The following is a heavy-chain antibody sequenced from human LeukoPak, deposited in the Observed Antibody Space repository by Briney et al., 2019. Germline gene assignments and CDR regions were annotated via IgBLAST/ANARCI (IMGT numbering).Heavy chain of an antibody. CDR3: ASGYCSSTSCMGGFDY. J-gene: IGHJ4*02. V-gene: IGHV3-30*03. D-gene: IGHD2-2*01. Sequence: TGGSLRLSRAASGFSFSSFGMHWVRQAPGKGLEWVALISYDGSNKYYADSVKGRFTTSRDNPKNTLYLQMNSLRAEDTAVYYCASGYCSSTSCMGGFDYWGQGTLVTVSS. CDR1: GFSFSSFG. CDR2: ISYDGSNK.